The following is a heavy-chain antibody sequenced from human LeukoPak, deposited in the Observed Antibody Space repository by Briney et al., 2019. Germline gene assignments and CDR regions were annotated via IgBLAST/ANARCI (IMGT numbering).Heavy chain of an antibody. CDR2: INTDGAVT. CDR3: ATKQWLAPPPDS. D-gene: IGHD6-19*01. Sequence: GGSLRLSCAASGFTFSKYWMLWVRQAPGKGLQSVSRINTDGAVTTYADSVKGRFTVSRDNADNTMFLQMNSVRDEDTAVYYCATKQWLAPPPDSWGQGTPVTVSS. V-gene: IGHV3-74*01. CDR1: GFTFSKYW. J-gene: IGHJ4*02.